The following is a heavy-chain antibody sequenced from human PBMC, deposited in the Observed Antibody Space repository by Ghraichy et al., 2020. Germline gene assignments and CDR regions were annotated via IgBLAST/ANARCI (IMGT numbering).Heavy chain of an antibody. V-gene: IGHV3-30*04. Sequence: GGSLRLSCAASGFTFSSYAMHWVRQAPGKGLEWVAVISYDGSNKYYADSVKGRFTISRDNSKNTLYLQMNSLRAEDTAVYYCARSTAMGAFDYWGQGTLVTVSS. J-gene: IGHJ4*02. CDR3: ARSTAMGAFDY. D-gene: IGHD5-18*01. CDR2: ISYDGSNK. CDR1: GFTFSSYA.